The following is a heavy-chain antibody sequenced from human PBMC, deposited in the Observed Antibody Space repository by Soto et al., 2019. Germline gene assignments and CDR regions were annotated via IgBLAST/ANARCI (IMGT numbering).Heavy chain of an antibody. V-gene: IGHV1-3*01. CDR1: GYTFTSYA. CDR3: ARMYYDILTGYTAGGYYFDY. CDR2: INAGNGNT. J-gene: IGHJ4*02. Sequence: ASVKVSCKASGYTFTSYAMHWVLQAPGQRLEWMGWINAGNGNTKYSQKFQGRVTITRGTSASTAYMELSSLRSEDTAVYYCARMYYDILTGYTAGGYYFDYWGQGTLVTVSS. D-gene: IGHD3-9*01.